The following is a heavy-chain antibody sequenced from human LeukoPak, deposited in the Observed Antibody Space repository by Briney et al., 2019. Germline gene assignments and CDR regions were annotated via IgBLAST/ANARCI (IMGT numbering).Heavy chain of an antibody. CDR3: ARTHSYPYYYMDV. CDR2: IIPIFGTA. J-gene: IGHJ6*03. CDR1: GGTFSSYA. V-gene: IGHV1-69*13. Sequence: SVKVSCKASGGTFSSYAISWVRQAPGQGLEWMGGIIPIFGTANYAQRFQGRVTITADESTSTAYMELSSLRSEDTAVYYCARTHSYPYYYMDVWGKGTTVTISS. D-gene: IGHD5-18*01.